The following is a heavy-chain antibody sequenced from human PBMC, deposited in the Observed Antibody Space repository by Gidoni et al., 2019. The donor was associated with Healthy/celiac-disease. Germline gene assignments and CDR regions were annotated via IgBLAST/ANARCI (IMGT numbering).Heavy chain of an antibody. D-gene: IGHD3-22*01. CDR3: ASNYYDSSGYNWFDP. V-gene: IGHV4-39*01. Sequence: QLQLQESGPGLVKPSETLSLTCTVSGGSISSSSYSWGWLRPPPGKGLEWIGSIYYSGSTYYNPSLKSRVTISVDTSKNQFSLKLSSVTAADTAVYYCASNYYDSSGYNWFDPWGQGTLVTVSS. CDR1: GGSISSSSYS. CDR2: IYYSGST. J-gene: IGHJ5*02.